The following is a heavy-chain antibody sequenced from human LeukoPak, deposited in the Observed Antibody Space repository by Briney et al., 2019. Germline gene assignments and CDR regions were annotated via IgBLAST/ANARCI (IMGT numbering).Heavy chain of an antibody. CDR1: GGSISSYY. Sequence: SETLSLTCTVSGGSISSYYWSWIRQPPGKGLEWIGYISYSGSANYNPSLKSRVTISLDTSKNQFSLKLSSVTAADTAMYYCARHSHGYHIDYWGQGTLVTVSS. J-gene: IGHJ4*02. CDR3: ARHSHGYHIDY. CDR2: ISYSGSA. D-gene: IGHD6-25*01. V-gene: IGHV4-59*08.